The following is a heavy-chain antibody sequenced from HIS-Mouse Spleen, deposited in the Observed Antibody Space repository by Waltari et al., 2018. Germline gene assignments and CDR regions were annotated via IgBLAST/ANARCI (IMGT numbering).Heavy chain of an antibody. D-gene: IGHD3-16*01. J-gene: IGHJ2*01. V-gene: IGHV4-34*01. CDR1: GGSFSGYY. CDR3: ARVRIGDPSYWYFDL. CDR2: INHSGST. Sequence: QVQLQQWGAGLLKPSETLSLTCAVYGGSFSGYYWSWIRQPPGKGLEWIGEINHSGSTNYNPSLKSRVTISVDTSKNQFSLKLSSVTAADTAVYYCARVRIGDPSYWYFDLWGRGTLVTVSS.